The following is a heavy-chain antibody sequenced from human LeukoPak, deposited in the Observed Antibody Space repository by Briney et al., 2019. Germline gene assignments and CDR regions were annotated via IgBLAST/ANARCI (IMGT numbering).Heavy chain of an antibody. CDR2: ISPDEGNI. V-gene: IGHV3-74*01. CDR3: VRDGWGTTAYDS. D-gene: IGHD1-7*01. Sequence: GGSLRLSCAASGFTLSNHWMNWVRHAPGKGPVWVSLISPDEGNIAYADSVKGRFTISRDSAKNTLYQQMNSLRVEDTAVYYCVRDGWGTTAYDSWGQGTLVTVSS. CDR1: GFTLSNHW. J-gene: IGHJ4*02.